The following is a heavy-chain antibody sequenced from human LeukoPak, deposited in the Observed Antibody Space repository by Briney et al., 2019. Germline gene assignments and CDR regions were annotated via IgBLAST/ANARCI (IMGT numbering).Heavy chain of an antibody. CDR2: IYSGGST. J-gene: IGHJ4*02. Sequence: PGGSLRLSCAVSGFTVSSNYMSWVRQAPGKGLEWVSGIYSGGSTYYADSVKGRFTISRDNSKNTLYLQMNSLRAEDTAVYYCARVYCSGGSCYFDYWGQGTLVTVSS. D-gene: IGHD2-15*01. CDR3: ARVYCSGGSCYFDY. CDR1: GFTVSSNY. V-gene: IGHV3-66*01.